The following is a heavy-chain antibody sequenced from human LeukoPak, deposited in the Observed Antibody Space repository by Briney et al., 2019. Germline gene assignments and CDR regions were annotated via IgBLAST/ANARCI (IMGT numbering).Heavy chain of an antibody. CDR2: ISAYNGNT. D-gene: IGHD2-2*01. Sequence: AAVKDSCKASRYTFTSHVISWVPQAPGQRLEWVGWISAYNGNTNYAQKLRGRVTTPTDASTKTPSMELRNLRSDDTPVYFRARGINAPLGVVPAAHETYWGQGTLVTVSP. CDR3: ARGINAPLGVVPAAHETY. V-gene: IGHV1-18*01. CDR1: RYTFTSHV. J-gene: IGHJ4*02.